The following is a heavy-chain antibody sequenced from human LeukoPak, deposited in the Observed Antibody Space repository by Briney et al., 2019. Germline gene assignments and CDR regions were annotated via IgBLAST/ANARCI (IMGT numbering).Heavy chain of an antibody. V-gene: IGHV3-48*04. CDR3: ARDAPLSMVRGAYFDY. CDR1: GFTFSSYP. Sequence: GGSLRLSCAASGFTFSSYPMNWVRQAPGKGLEWVSFISSSSSSTIYYTDSVRGRFDISRDNAKNSLYLQMNSLRAEDTAVYYCARDAPLSMVRGAYFDYWGQGTLVTVSS. CDR2: ISSSSSSTI. D-gene: IGHD3-10*01. J-gene: IGHJ4*02.